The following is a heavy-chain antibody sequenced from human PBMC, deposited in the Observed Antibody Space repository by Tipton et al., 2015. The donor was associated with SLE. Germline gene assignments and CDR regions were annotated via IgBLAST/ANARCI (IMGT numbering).Heavy chain of an antibody. CDR2: VYYRGST. J-gene: IGHJ4*02. Sequence: LRLSCTVSGDSMSSSDYYWGWIRQPPGKGLEWIASVYYRGSTYYNPSLKSRVTISADTSRNQFSLNLSSLTAADTAVYYCARQPVAQYYDSSGSLGYYFDYWGQGTLVTVSS. D-gene: IGHD3-22*01. CDR3: ARQPVAQYYDSSGSLGYYFDY. V-gene: IGHV4-39*01. CDR1: GDSMSSSDYY.